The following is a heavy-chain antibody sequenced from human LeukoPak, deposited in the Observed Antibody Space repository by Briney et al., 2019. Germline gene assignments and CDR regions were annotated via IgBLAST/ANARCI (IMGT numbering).Heavy chain of an antibody. CDR1: GFNFSTYS. D-gene: IGHD3-9*01. CDR3: VTNFDLDVD. J-gene: IGHJ4*02. V-gene: IGHV3-48*01. Sequence: QPGGSLRLSCAASGFNFSTYSMNWVRQAPGKGLEWVSYISFISSTIYYADSVKGRFTISRDNAKNSLYLQMNSLRAEDTAVYYCVTNFDLDVDWCQGTLVTVSS. CDR2: ISFISSTI.